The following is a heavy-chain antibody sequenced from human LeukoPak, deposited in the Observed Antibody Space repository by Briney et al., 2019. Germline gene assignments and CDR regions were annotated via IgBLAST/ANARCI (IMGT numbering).Heavy chain of an antibody. Sequence: GGSLRLSCAASGFTFSNYWMSWVRQAPGKGLEWVANIKQDGSETYYVDSVKGRFTISRDNAKNSLFLQMNSLRAEDTTVYYCVSTATFDYWGQGTLVTVSS. J-gene: IGHJ4*02. CDR3: VSTATFDY. CDR1: GFTFSNYW. V-gene: IGHV3-7*01. CDR2: IKQDGSET. D-gene: IGHD5-18*01.